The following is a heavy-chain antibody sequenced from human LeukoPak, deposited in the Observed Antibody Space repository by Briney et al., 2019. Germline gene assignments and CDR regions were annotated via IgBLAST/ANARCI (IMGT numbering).Heavy chain of an antibody. Sequence: GGSLRLSCAASKFIFSNYWMSWVRQAPGKGLEWVAYIKKTGSETYYVDSVKGRFTITRDNARNSLFLQMNSLGAEDTAVYYCARDPIGSRWPYYFDYWGQGTLVTVSS. J-gene: IGHJ4*02. D-gene: IGHD6-13*01. V-gene: IGHV3-7*01. CDR3: ARDPIGSRWPYYFDY. CDR1: KFIFSNYW. CDR2: IKKTGSET.